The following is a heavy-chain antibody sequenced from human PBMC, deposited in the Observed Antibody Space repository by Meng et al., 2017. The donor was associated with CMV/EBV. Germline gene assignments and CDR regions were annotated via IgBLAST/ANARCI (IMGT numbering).Heavy chain of an antibody. CDR1: GGTFSSYA. Sequence: ASVKVSCKASGGTFSSYAISWVRQAPGQGLEWMGWINPNSGGTNYAQKFQGRVTMTRDTSISTAYMELSRLRSDDTAVYYCARDQGGMDVWGQGTTVTVSS. CDR3: ARDQGGMDV. V-gene: IGHV1-2*02. J-gene: IGHJ6*02. CDR2: INPNSGGT.